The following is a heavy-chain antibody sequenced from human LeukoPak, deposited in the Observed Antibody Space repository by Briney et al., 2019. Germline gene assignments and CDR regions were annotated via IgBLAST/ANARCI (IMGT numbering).Heavy chain of an antibody. Sequence: ASVKVSCKASGYTFTGYYIHWVRQAPGQGLDWMGRINPNNGGTNYAQKFQGRVTMTRDMSMSTAYMELSRLRSDDTAVYYCAGEDNSSGYRPFDIWGQGTMVTVPS. D-gene: IGHD3-22*01. CDR2: INPNNGGT. CDR3: AGEDNSSGYRPFDI. CDR1: GYTFTGYY. J-gene: IGHJ3*02. V-gene: IGHV1-2*06.